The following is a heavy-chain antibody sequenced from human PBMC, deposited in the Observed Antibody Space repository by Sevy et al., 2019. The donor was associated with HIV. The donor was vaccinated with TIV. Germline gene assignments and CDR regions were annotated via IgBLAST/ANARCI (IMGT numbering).Heavy chain of an antibody. CDR2: IKSKVDGGTT. Sequence: GGSLRLSCTASGFTFSNAWTCWVRQAPGKGLEWVGRIKSKVDGGTTDYATPVKGRFTSLRDDSKNTLYLQMNSPKTDDTDVYYCTKRGRVANARGIYYNGMDVWGQGTTVTVSS. V-gene: IGHV3-15*01. CDR3: TKRGRVANARGIYYNGMDV. J-gene: IGHJ6*02. CDR1: GFTFSNAW. D-gene: IGHD5-12*01.